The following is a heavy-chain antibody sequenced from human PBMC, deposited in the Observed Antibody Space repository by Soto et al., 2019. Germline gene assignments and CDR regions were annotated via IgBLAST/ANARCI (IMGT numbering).Heavy chain of an antibody. D-gene: IGHD3-3*01. CDR2: IWYDGSNK. CDR3: ARSVPDFWSGYYPYYFDY. J-gene: IGHJ4*02. Sequence: GGSLRLSCAASGFTFSSYGMHWVRQAPGKGLEWVAVIWYDGSNKYYADSVKGRLTISRDNSKNTLYLQMNSLRAEDTAVYYCARSVPDFWSGYYPYYFDYWGQGTLVTVSS. CDR1: GFTFSSYG. V-gene: IGHV3-33*01.